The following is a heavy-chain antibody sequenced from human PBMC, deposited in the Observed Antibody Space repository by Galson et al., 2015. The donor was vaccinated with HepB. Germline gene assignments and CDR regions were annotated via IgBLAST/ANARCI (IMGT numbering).Heavy chain of an antibody. CDR3: ARGPLRYYGSGSSPDKRKFDY. J-gene: IGHJ4*02. D-gene: IGHD3-10*01. V-gene: IGHV4-34*01. Sequence: ETLSLTCAVYGGSFSGYYWSWIRQPPGKGLEWIGEINHSGSTNYNPSLKSRVTISVDTSKNQFSLKLSSVTAADTAVYYCARGPLRYYGSGSSPDKRKFDYWGQGTLVTVSS. CDR1: GGSFSGYY. CDR2: INHSGST.